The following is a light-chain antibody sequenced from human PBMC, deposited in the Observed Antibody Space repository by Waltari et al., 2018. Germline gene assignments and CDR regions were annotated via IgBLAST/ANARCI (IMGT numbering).Light chain of an antibody. J-gene: IGLJ2*01. V-gene: IGLV2-11*01. Sequence: QSALPQPRSVSGSPGQSVTISCTGPRSSVGGYNFHSCYQQHPGTAPKLIISDVTKWPAGVPDRFSGSKSGNTASLTISGLQAEDEADYYCSSYAGNYVAFGGGTKLTVL. CDR3: SSYAGNYVA. CDR2: DVT. CDR1: RSSVGGYNF.